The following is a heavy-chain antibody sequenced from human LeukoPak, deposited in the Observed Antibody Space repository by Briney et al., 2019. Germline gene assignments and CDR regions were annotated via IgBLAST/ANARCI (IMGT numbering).Heavy chain of an antibody. CDR2: IYDSENT. CDR1: GGSISSYY. V-gene: IGHV4-59*01. Sequence: SETLSLTCTVSGGSISSYYWSWIRQPPGKGLEWIGYIYDSENTNYNPSLKSRVTISVDTSKNQFSLKLSSVTAADTAVYYCARSHKAMAGEGLFDYWGQGTLVTVSS. CDR3: ARSHKAMAGEGLFDY. J-gene: IGHJ4*02. D-gene: IGHD5-18*01.